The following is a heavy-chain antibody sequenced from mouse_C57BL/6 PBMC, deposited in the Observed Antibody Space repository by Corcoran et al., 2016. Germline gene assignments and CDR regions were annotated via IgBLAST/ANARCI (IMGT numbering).Heavy chain of an antibody. V-gene: IGHV1-26*01. J-gene: IGHJ2*01. CDR3: ARLGYYGSLYYFDY. CDR2: INPNNGGT. D-gene: IGHD1-1*01. Sequence: EVQLQQSGPELVKPGASVKISCKASGYTFTDYYMNWVKQSHGKSLEWIGDINPNNGGTSYNQKFKGKATLTVDKSSSTAYMELRSLTSEDSAVYYCARLGYYGSLYYFDYWGQGTTLTVSS. CDR1: GYTFTDYY.